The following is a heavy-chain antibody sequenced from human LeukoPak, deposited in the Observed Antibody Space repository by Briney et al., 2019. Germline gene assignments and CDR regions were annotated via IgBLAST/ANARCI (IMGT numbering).Heavy chain of an antibody. V-gene: IGHV4-4*07. CDR1: GGSISSYY. CDR3: ARGKGYYDSSGYWRGMDV. D-gene: IGHD3-22*01. Sequence: SETLSLTCTVSGGSISSYYWSWIRQPAGKGLEWIGRIYTSGSTNYNPSLKSRVTMPVDTSKNQFSLKLSSVTAADTAVYYCARGKGYYDSSGYWRGMDVWGQGTTVTVSS. J-gene: IGHJ6*02. CDR2: IYTSGST.